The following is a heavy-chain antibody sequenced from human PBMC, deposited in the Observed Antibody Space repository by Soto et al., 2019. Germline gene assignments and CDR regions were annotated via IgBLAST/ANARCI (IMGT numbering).Heavy chain of an antibody. Sequence: GSLRLSCPASGFTISSSYMRWLRQAPGKGLEWVSVIYSGGSTYYADSVKGRFTISRDNSKNTLYLQMNSLRAEDTDVYYCARESQLLAVGTFDYWGQGTLVTVSS. CDR1: GFTISSSY. CDR2: IYSGGST. V-gene: IGHV3-66*01. J-gene: IGHJ4*02. D-gene: IGHD2-2*01. CDR3: ARESQLLAVGTFDY.